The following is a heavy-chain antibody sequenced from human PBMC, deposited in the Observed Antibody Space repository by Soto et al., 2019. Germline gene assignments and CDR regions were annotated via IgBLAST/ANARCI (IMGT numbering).Heavy chain of an antibody. D-gene: IGHD2-2*01. CDR1: GFTFDDYA. CDR2: ISWNSGSI. V-gene: IGHV3-9*01. CDR3: AKSSTDYYYMDV. J-gene: IGHJ6*03. Sequence: GGSLRLSCAASGFTFDDYAMHWVRQAPGKGLEWVSGISWNSGSIGYADSVKGRFTISRDNAKSSLYLQMNSLRAEDTALYYCAKSSTDYYYMDVWGKGTTVTVSS.